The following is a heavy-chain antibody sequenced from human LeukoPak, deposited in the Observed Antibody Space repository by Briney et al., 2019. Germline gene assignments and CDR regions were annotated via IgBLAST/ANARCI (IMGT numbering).Heavy chain of an antibody. CDR2: ISVYNGNT. CDR3: ARGGYYGSGSFPDF. V-gene: IGHV1-18*01. D-gene: IGHD3-10*01. CDR1: GYTFTSYA. J-gene: IGHJ4*02. Sequence: GASVTVSCKASGYTFTSYAISWVRQAPGQGLEWMGWISVYNGNTNYAQKLQGRVTVTTDTSTSTAYMELRSLRSDDTAVFYCARGGYYGSGSFPDFWGQGTLVTVSS.